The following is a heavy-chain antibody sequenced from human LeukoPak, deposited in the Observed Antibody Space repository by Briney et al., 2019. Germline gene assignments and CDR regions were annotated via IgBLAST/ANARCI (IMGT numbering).Heavy chain of an antibody. CDR1: GYTFTHHS. Sequence: ASVKVSCKASGYTFTHHSITWVRQAPGQGLEFMGWISAYNGDTKFAQKFQGRVTMTTDVSTSTAYMELRSLTSDDTAVYYCARDFSNTSGFKVMLDYWGQGSLVTVSS. CDR3: ARDFSNTSGFKVMLDY. V-gene: IGHV1-18*01. CDR2: ISAYNGDT. J-gene: IGHJ4*02. D-gene: IGHD3-22*01.